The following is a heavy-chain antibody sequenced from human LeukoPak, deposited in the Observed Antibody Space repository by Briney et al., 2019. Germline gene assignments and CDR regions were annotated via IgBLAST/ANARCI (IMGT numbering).Heavy chain of an antibody. CDR1: GGTFSSYA. CDR3: ASVVVVAATRPLYYYYYMDV. CDR2: IIPIFGTA. Sequence: ASVKVSCKASGGTFSSYAISWVRQAPGQGLEWMGGIIPIFGTANYAQKFQGRVTITADESTSTAYMELSSLRSEDTAVYYCASVVVVAATRPLYYYYYMDVWGKGTTVTVSS. V-gene: IGHV1-69*01. J-gene: IGHJ6*03. D-gene: IGHD2-15*01.